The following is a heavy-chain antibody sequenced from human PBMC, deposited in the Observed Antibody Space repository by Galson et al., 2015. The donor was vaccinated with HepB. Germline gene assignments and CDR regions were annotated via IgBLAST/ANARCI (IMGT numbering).Heavy chain of an antibody. Sequence: SLRLSCAASGFTFSDYYMSWIRQAPGKGLEWVSYISSSSSYTNYADSVKGRFTISRDNAKNSLYLQMNSLRAEDTAVYYCARVLTGIAAAGPWYYGMDVWGQGTTVTVSS. V-gene: IGHV3-11*06. D-gene: IGHD6-13*01. CDR3: ARVLTGIAAAGPWYYGMDV. CDR2: ISSSSSYT. J-gene: IGHJ6*02. CDR1: GFTFSDYY.